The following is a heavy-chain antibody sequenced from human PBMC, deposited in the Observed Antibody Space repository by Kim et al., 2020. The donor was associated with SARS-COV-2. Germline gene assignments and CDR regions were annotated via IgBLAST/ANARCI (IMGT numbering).Heavy chain of an antibody. J-gene: IGHJ4*02. Sequence: GGSLRLSCEMSGFKFERFAVHWVRQPPGKGLEWVSGLRLDSDRIGYADSVKGRVTVSKDKAKTTLYLQMDSLRIEDTAFYYCTRDRVPGGADYWGQGTLVPVSS. D-gene: IGHD3-10*01. CDR3: TRDRVPGGADY. CDR1: GFKFERFA. V-gene: IGHV3-9*01. CDR2: LRLDSDRI.